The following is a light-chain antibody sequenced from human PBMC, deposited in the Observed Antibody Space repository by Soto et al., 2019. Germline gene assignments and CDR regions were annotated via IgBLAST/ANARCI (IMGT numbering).Light chain of an antibody. CDR1: NSNIGNTY. V-gene: IGLV1-51*01. CDR2: DNN. Sequence: QSVLTQPPSVSAAPGQKVTISCSGSNSNIGNTYVSWYQQLPGTAPKLLIYDNNHRPSGIPDRFSGSKSDTSAILGITGLQTGDEADYYCGTWDSGLSAVVFGGGTKVTVL. CDR3: GTWDSGLSAVV. J-gene: IGLJ2*01.